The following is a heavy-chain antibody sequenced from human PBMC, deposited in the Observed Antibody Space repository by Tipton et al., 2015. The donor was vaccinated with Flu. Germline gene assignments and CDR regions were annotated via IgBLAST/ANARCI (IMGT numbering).Heavy chain of an antibody. D-gene: IGHD3-10*01. V-gene: IGHV4-30-2*01. J-gene: IGHJ5*02. CDR1: GASISSGGYS. CDR2: IYHSGTT. Sequence: TLSLTCSVSGASISSGGYSWSWIRQPPGKGLEWVGYIYHSGTTYYNPSLKSRVIISGDRSKNQFSLKLSSVTAADTAVYYCVRGGGSSSGRWFDPWGRGTLVTVSS. CDR3: VRGGGSSSGRWFDP.